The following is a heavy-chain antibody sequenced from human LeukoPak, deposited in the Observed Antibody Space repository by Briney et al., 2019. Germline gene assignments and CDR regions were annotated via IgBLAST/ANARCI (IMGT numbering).Heavy chain of an antibody. J-gene: IGHJ6*04. CDR2: IYSGGST. Sequence: GGSLRLSCAASGLTVSSNYMSWVRQAPGKWLEWVSVIYSGGSTYYADSVKGRFTISRDNAKNSLYLQMNSLRAEDTAVYYCAELGITMIGGVWGKGTTVTISS. D-gene: IGHD3-10*02. V-gene: IGHV3-66*01. CDR1: GLTVSSNY. CDR3: AELGITMIGGV.